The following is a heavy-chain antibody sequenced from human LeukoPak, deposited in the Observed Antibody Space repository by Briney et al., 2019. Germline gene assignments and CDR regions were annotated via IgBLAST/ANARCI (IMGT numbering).Heavy chain of an antibody. V-gene: IGHV1-8*01. CDR3: ARVSLMAGGPHSDY. J-gene: IGHJ4*02. D-gene: IGHD3-16*01. Sequence: GASVKVSCKASGYTFTSYDINWVRQATGQGLEWMGWMNPNSGNTGYAQKIQGRVTMTRNTSISTAYMELSSLRSEDTAVYYCARVSLMAGGPHSDYWGQGTLVTVSS. CDR1: GYTFTSYD. CDR2: MNPNSGNT.